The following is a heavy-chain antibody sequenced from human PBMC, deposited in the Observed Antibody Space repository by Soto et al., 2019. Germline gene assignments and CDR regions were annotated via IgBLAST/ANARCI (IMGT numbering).Heavy chain of an antibody. D-gene: IGHD3-3*01. CDR3: ARGGLGVALNY. Sequence: WETLSLTCTVSVVSVSGYYWSWIRQPPGKGMEWIGYIYSSGSTNYNPSLKSRVTMSVDTSKNQFSLQLSSVTAADTAVYYCARGGLGVALNYWGQGTLVTVSS. J-gene: IGHJ4*02. CDR2: IYSSGST. CDR1: VVSVSGYY. V-gene: IGHV4-59*02.